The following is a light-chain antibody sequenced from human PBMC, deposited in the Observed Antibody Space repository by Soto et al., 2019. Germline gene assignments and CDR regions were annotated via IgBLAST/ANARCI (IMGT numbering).Light chain of an antibody. CDR2: EVS. J-gene: IGKJ2*01. V-gene: IGKV3D-20*01. CDR3: QQYGSSSYT. Sequence: EIVLTQSPATLSLSPGQRATLSCGASQSVSSSYLAWYQQKPGLAPRHLIYEVSIRATGIPERFSGSGSGTDYTLTIVRRQHEDCAEYYCQQYGSSSYTFGQVTKLEIK. CDR1: QSVSSSY.